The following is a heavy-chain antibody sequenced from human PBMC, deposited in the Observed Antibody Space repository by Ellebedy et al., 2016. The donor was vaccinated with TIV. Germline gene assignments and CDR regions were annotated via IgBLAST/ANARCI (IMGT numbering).Heavy chain of an antibody. V-gene: IGHV4-30-4*01. CDR3: ARKIVGAHFDY. CDR1: GYSISSGYY. CDR2: IYYSGST. D-gene: IGHD1-26*01. Sequence: LRLXXTVSGYSISSGYYWSWIRQPPGKGLEWIGYIYYSGSTYYNPSLKSRVTISVDTSKNQFSLKLSSVTAADTAVYYCARKIVGAHFDYWGQGTLVTVSS. J-gene: IGHJ4*02.